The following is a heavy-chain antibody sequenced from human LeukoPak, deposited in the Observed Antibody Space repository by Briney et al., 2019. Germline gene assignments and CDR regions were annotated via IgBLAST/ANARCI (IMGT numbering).Heavy chain of an antibody. CDR2: IYSGGSP. D-gene: IGHD3-22*01. CDR3: ARDGADNSGYYFGSL. Sequence: GGSLRLSCAASGFTVRSSYMSWVRQAPGKGLEWVSVIYSGGSPDYADSAKGRFTISSDNSKNTLFLQMNSLRVEDTAVYYCARDGADNSGYYFGSLWGQGTMVTVSS. V-gene: IGHV3-53*01. J-gene: IGHJ3*01. CDR1: GFTVRSSY.